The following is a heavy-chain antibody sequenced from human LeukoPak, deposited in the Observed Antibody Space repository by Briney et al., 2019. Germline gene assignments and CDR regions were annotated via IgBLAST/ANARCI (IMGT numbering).Heavy chain of an antibody. J-gene: IGHJ4*02. CDR2: FDPEDGEK. D-gene: IGHD6-13*01. V-gene: IGHV1-24*01. CDR1: GYILTELS. Sequence: ASVKVSCKVSGYILTELSMHWVRQAPGKELEWMGGFDPEDGEKIYAQKFQGRVTMTEDTSTDTAYMELSSQRSDDTAVYYCATETTAGTLDYWGQGTLVTVSS. CDR3: ATETTAGTLDY.